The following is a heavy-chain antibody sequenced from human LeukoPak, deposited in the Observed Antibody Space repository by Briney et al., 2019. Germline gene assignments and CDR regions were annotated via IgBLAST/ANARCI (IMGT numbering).Heavy chain of an antibody. CDR3: AREVYYYDSSRFDP. CDR1: GGSISSYY. CDR2: IYYSGST. V-gene: IGHV4-59*12. D-gene: IGHD3-22*01. Sequence: ASETLSLTCTVSGGSISSYYWSWIRQPPGKGLEWIGYIYYSGSTNYNPSLKSRVTMSVDTSKNQFSLKLSSVTAADTAVYYCAREVYYYDSSRFDPWGQGTLVTVSS. J-gene: IGHJ5*02.